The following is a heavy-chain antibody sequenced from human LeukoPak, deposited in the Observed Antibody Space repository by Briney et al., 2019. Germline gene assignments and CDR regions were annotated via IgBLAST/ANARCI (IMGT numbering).Heavy chain of an antibody. J-gene: IGHJ4*02. V-gene: IGHV3-21*01. CDR2: ISSRSSYI. CDR1: GFTFSSSD. Sequence: GGSLRLSCAASGFTFSSSDMNWVRQALGKGLEWVSSISSRSSYIYYADSVKGRFTISRDNAKNSLYLQMNSLRAEGTAVYYCARDLSITFGGVVQYYFDYWGQGTLVTVSS. CDR3: ARDLSITFGGVVQYYFDY. D-gene: IGHD3-16*01.